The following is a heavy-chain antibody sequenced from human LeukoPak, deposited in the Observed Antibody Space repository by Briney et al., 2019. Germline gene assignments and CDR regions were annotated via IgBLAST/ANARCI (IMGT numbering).Heavy chain of an antibody. CDR1: GFTFTNYW. CDR2: IKQDGSEK. V-gene: IGHV3-7*01. CDR3: TRRFDY. Sequence: GGSLRLSCAASGFTFTNYWMRWVRQAPGKGLEWVANIKQDGSEKHYVDSVKGRFTISRDNAKNSLYLQMNSLRTEDTAVYYCTRRFDYWGQGTLVTVSS. J-gene: IGHJ4*02.